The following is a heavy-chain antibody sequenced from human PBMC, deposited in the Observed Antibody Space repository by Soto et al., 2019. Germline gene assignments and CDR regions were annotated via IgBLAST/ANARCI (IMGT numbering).Heavy chain of an antibody. CDR3: ALGVAGPLHWFDP. Sequence: QVQLVQSGAAVKKPGASVKVSCKASGYTFTSYAMHWVRQAPGQRLEWMGWINAGNGNTKYSQKLQGRVTITRDKSASTAYMELSSLRSEDTAVYYCALGVAGPLHWFDPWGQGTLVTVSS. V-gene: IGHV1-3*01. D-gene: IGHD6-19*01. CDR1: GYTFTSYA. CDR2: INAGNGNT. J-gene: IGHJ5*02.